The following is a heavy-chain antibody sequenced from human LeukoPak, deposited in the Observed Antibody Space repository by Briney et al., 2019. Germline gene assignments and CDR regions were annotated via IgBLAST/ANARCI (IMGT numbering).Heavy chain of an antibody. J-gene: IGHJ4*02. V-gene: IGHV4-30-2*01. D-gene: IGHD4-17*01. Sequence: SQTLSLTCAVSGGSISSGGYSWSWIRQPPGKGLEWIGYIYHSGSTYYNPSLKSRVTISVDRSKNQFSLKLSSVTAADTAVYYCARGEYGEGYWGQGTLVTVSS. CDR1: GGSISSGGYS. CDR2: IYHSGST. CDR3: ARGEYGEGY.